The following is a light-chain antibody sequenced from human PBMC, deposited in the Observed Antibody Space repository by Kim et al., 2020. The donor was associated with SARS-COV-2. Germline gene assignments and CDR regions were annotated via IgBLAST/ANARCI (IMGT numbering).Light chain of an antibody. V-gene: IGKV1-5*03. J-gene: IGKJ4*01. CDR2: QAS. CDR3: QQYNNYPLT. CDR1: QSINNW. Sequence: DIQMTQSPSTLSASVGDRVTITCRASQSINNWLAWYQQKPGKAPKLLIYQASSLESGVPSSFSGSGSGTEFTLTISSLQSDDFATYYCQQYNNYPLTFGGGTKVDIK.